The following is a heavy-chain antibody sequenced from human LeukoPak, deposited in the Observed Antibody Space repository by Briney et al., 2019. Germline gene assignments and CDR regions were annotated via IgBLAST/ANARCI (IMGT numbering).Heavy chain of an antibody. CDR2: ISAYNGNA. J-gene: IGHJ4*02. V-gene: IGHV1-18*01. CDR1: GYTFTSCG. Sequence: ASVKVSCKASGYTFTSCGISWVRQAPGQGLEWMGWISAYNGNANYAQKLQGRVTMTTDTSTSTAYMELRSLRSDDTAVYYCARDPPVYCSGGSCYGDYWGQGTLVTVSS. CDR3: ARDPPVYCSGGSCYGDY. D-gene: IGHD2-15*01.